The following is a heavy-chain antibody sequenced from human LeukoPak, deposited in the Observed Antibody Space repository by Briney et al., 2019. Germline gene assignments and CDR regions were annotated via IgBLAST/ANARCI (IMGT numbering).Heavy chain of an antibody. CDR1: GTTFSRSA. J-gene: IGHJ4*02. D-gene: IGHD1-26*01. Sequence: SVEVSCKASGTTFSRSAISWVRQAPGQGLEWIGGVIPILGTTNYAQKFQDRVSITTDESTSTAYMEVSSLRSVDTAVYFCARDDGSATLGFDSWGQGTLVTVSS. CDR2: VIPILGTT. CDR3: ARDDGSATLGFDS. V-gene: IGHV1-69*05.